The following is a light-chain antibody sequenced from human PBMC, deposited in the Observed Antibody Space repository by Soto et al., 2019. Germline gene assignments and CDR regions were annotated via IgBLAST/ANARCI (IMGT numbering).Light chain of an antibody. Sequence: EIVLTQSPGTLSLSPGERATLSCRASQSVSSSCLAWYQQKPGQAPRLLIYGASSRATGIPDRFSGSGSGTDFTLTISRLEPEDFAVYYCQQYDNSPWTFGQGNKVEIK. CDR2: GAS. J-gene: IGKJ1*01. CDR3: QQYDNSPWT. CDR1: QSVSSSC. V-gene: IGKV3-20*01.